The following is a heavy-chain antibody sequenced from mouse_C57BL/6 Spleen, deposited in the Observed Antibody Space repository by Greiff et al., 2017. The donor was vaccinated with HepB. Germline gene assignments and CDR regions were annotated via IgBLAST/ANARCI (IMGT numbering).Heavy chain of an antibody. V-gene: IGHV1-63*01. CDR2: IYPGGGYT. CDR1: GYTFTNYW. CDR3: ARSGWDGYFDY. Sequence: QVHVKQSGAELVRPGTSVKMSCKASGYTFTNYWVGWAKQRPGHGLEWIGDIYPGGGYTNYNEKFKGKATLTADKSSSTAYMQFSSLTSEDSAIYYCARSGWDGYFDYWGQGTTLTVSS. D-gene: IGHD4-1*01. J-gene: IGHJ2*01.